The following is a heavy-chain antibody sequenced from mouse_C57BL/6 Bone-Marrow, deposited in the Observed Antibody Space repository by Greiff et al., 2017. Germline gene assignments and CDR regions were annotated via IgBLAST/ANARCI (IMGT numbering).Heavy chain of an antibody. V-gene: IGHV1-69*01. D-gene: IGHD2-12*01. CDR1: GYTFTSYW. Sequence: QVQLQQPGAELVMPGASVKLSCKASGYTFTSYWMHWVKQRPGQGLEWIGEIDPSDSYTNYNQKFKGKSTLTVDKSSSTAYMQLSSLTSEGAAVYYCARGRRGDYWGQGSTLTVSS. J-gene: IGHJ2*01. CDR3: ARGRRGDY. CDR2: IDPSDSYT.